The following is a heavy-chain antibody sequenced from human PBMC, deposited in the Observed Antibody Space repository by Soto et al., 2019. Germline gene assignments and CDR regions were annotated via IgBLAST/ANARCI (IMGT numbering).Heavy chain of an antibody. Sequence: QVQLRQSGPRLARPSGTLSLTCVVSGDSISSTHWWTWVRQTPGTGLEWIGEVYHTGSTKYNPSPXNXVXSXXDKSNNQFSLNLKSLTAADTAVYYCATLPPRIVVTILPIPSWGQGTQVTVSS. CDR3: ATLPPRIVVTILPIPS. D-gene: IGHD2-21*01. CDR2: VYHTGST. CDR1: GDSISSTHW. V-gene: IGHV4-4*02. J-gene: IGHJ4*02.